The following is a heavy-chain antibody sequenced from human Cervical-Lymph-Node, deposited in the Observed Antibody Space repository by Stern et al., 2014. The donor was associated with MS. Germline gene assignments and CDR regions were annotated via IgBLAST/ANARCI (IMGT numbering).Heavy chain of an antibody. CDR3: ARSYYYDSSGPPDY. CDR2: IDSGGST. Sequence: EEQLVESGGGLIQPGGSLRLSCAASGFTVSSNYMSWVRQAPGKGLEWVSVIDSGGSTYYGDSVKGRFTISRDNSKNTLYLQMNSLRAEDTAVYYCARSYYYDSSGPPDYWGQGTLVTVSS. CDR1: GFTVSSNY. D-gene: IGHD3-22*01. J-gene: IGHJ4*02. V-gene: IGHV3-53*01.